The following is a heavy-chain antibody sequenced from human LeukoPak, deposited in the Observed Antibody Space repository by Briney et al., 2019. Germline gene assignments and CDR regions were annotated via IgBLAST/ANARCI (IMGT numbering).Heavy chain of an antibody. V-gene: IGHV3-30-3*01. Sequence: GGSLRLSCAASGFTFSSYAMHWVRQAPGKGLEWVAVISYDGSNKYYADSVKGRFTISRDNSKNTLYLQMNSLRAEDTAVYYYARVYSSGSTDYWGQGTLVTVSS. CDR1: GFTFSSYA. D-gene: IGHD6-19*01. J-gene: IGHJ4*02. CDR3: ARVYSSGSTDY. CDR2: ISYDGSNK.